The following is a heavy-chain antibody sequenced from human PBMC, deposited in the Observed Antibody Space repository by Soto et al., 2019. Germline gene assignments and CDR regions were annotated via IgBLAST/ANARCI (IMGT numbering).Heavy chain of an antibody. J-gene: IGHJ5*02. D-gene: IGHD6-13*01. CDR1: GGSISSYY. CDR2: IYYSGST. Sequence: QVQLQESGPGLVKPSETLSLTCTVSGGSISSYYWSWIRQPPGKGLEWIGYIYYSGSTNYNPSLKSRVTISVDTSKNQFSLKLSSVNAADTAVYYCARHPGIAAALNWFDPWGQGTLVTVSS. CDR3: ARHPGIAAALNWFDP. V-gene: IGHV4-59*08.